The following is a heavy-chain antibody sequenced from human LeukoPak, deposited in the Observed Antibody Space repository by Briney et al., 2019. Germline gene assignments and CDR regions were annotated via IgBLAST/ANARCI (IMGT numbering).Heavy chain of an antibody. CDR3: VRLLDIDY. D-gene: IGHD1-1*01. Sequence: GGSLRLSCAASGFTFRNYWMHWVGQAPGKGLVWVSRISRGGATTHYAGSVKGRFTISRDNAKNMVYLQMDSLSAEDTAVYYCVRLLDIDYWGQGTLVTVSS. V-gene: IGHV3-74*01. CDR1: GFTFRNYW. J-gene: IGHJ4*02. CDR2: ISRGGATT.